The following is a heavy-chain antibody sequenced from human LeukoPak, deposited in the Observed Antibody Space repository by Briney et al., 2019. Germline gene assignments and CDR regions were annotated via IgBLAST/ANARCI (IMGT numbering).Heavy chain of an antibody. CDR2: IYYSGST. V-gene: IGHV4-59*08. Sequence: SETLSLTCTVSGGSISSYYWSWIRQPPGKGLEWIGYIYYSGSTNYNPSLKSRVTISVDTSKNQSSLKLSSVTAADTAVYYCARLPARGVLRYFDWLLKSDAFDIWGQGTMVTVSS. D-gene: IGHD3-9*01. CDR1: GGSISSYY. CDR3: ARLPARGVLRYFDWLLKSDAFDI. J-gene: IGHJ3*02.